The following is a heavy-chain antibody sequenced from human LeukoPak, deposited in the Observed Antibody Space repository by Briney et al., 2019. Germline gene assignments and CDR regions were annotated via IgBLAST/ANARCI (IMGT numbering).Heavy chain of an antibody. V-gene: IGHV4-38-2*02. J-gene: IGHJ4*02. CDR2: IYHSGST. Sequence: SETLSLTCTVSGYSISSGYYWGWIRQPPGKGLEWIGSIYHSGSTYYNPSLKSRVTISVDTSKNQFSLKLSSVTAADTAVYYCASEQQLASYWGQGTLVTVSS. CDR3: ASEQQLASY. CDR1: GYSISSGYY. D-gene: IGHD6-13*01.